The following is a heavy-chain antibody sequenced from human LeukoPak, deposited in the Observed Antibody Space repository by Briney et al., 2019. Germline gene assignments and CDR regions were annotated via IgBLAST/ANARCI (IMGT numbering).Heavy chain of an antibody. CDR3: ARVTLGHGSGLYYFDY. CDR2: IYYSGST. D-gene: IGHD3-10*01. Sequence: SETLSLTCTVSGDSIPNYYWSWIRQPPGKGLEWIGYIYYSGSTNYNPSLKSRVTISVDTSKNQFSLKLSSVTAADTAVYYCARVTLGHGSGLYYFDYWGQGTLVTVSS. CDR1: GDSIPNYY. V-gene: IGHV4-59*01. J-gene: IGHJ4*02.